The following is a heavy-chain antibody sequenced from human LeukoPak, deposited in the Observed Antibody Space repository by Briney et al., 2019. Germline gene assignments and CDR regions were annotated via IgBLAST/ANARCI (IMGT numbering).Heavy chain of an antibody. J-gene: IGHJ4*02. V-gene: IGHV1-18*01. CDR2: ISAYNGNT. CDR1: GYTFTSYG. CDR3: ARGVAVAGCLDY. Sequence: GESLKISCKGSGYTFTSYGISWVRQAPGQGLEWMGWISAYNGNTNYAQKLQGRVTMTTDTSTSTAYMELRSLRSDDTAVYYCARGVAVAGCLDYWGQGTLVTVSS. D-gene: IGHD6-19*01.